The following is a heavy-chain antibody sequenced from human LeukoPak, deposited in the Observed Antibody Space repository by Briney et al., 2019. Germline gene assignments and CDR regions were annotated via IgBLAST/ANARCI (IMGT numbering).Heavy chain of an antibody. J-gene: IGHJ4*02. CDR2: INPGNDNT. V-gene: IGHV1-3*01. CDR3: AGDPYRARPTYGDYFDH. Sequence: ASVKVSCKTSGYTFTNYAIHWVRQAPGQSLEWMGWINPGNDNTKYSQKFQDRVTFTRDTSATTAFMELSSLRSEDTAVYYCAGDPYRARPTYGDYFDHWGQGTLVTVSS. D-gene: IGHD4/OR15-4a*01. CDR1: GYTFTNYA.